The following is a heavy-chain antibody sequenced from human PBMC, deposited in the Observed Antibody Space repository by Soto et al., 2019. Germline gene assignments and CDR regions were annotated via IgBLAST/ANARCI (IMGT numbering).Heavy chain of an antibody. CDR1: GGSISSYY. Sequence: SETLSLTCTVSGGSISSYYWSWIRQPPGKGLEWIGYIYYSGSTNYNPPLKSRVTISVDTSKNQFSLKLSSVTAADTAVYYCASYTAMAPYYYGMDVWGQGTTVTVSS. V-gene: IGHV4-59*01. CDR3: ASYTAMAPYYYGMDV. CDR2: IYYSGST. J-gene: IGHJ6*02. D-gene: IGHD5-18*01.